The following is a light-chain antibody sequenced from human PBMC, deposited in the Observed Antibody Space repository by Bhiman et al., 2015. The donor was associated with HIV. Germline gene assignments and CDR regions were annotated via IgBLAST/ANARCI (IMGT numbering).Light chain of an antibody. Sequence: QSALTQPRSVSGSPGQSVTISCSGTSSDVGGHDFVSWYQLHPGKAPKVIIYDVTQRPSGVPDRFSGSKPGYTASLTISGLQAEDDGDYYCCSFAGSSVMFGGGTKLTVL. V-gene: IGLV2-11*01. CDR2: DVT. J-gene: IGLJ3*02. CDR1: SSDVGGHDF. CDR3: CSFAGSSVM.